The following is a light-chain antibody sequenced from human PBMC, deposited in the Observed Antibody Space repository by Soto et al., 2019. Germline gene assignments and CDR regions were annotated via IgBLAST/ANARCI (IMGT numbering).Light chain of an antibody. Sequence: DIQMTQSPCSLSGSVVDSFTITFLASHYIRNGLVLYQQKPGKAPKHLIYAASSLQSGVPTRFSGSGSGTEFTLTISSQQPEYFATYYCLQHNTYPWTFGQGTKVDIK. CDR1: HYIRNG. V-gene: IGKV1-17*01. CDR2: AAS. J-gene: IGKJ1*01. CDR3: LQHNTYPWT.